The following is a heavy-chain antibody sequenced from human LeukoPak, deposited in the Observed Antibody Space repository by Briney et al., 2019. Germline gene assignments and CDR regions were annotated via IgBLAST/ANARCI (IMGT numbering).Heavy chain of an antibody. Sequence: GGSLRLSCAASGFTFSSYAMSWVRQAPGKGLEGVAGISGRGCSAYYADAVNGRFTISSDNSENPLYLQMNTLRAEDTAVYYCAKERAPKGDYRFDYWGQGTLVTVSS. D-gene: IGHD4-11*01. CDR3: AKERAPKGDYRFDY. CDR2: ISGRGCSA. J-gene: IGHJ4*02. V-gene: IGHV3-23*01. CDR1: GFTFSSYA.